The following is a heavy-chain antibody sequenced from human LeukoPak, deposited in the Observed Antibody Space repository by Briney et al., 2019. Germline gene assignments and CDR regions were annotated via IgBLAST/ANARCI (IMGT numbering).Heavy chain of an antibody. CDR2: IYYSGST. CDR3: ARVGGTTPGDYFDY. Sequence: SETLSLTCTVSGGSISSSSYYWGWIRQPPGKGLEWIGSIYYSGSTYYNPSLKSRVTISVDTSKNQFSLKLSSVTAADTAMYYCARVGGTTPGDYFDYWGQGTLVTVSS. J-gene: IGHJ4*02. D-gene: IGHD3-10*01. CDR1: GGSISSSSYY. V-gene: IGHV4-39*07.